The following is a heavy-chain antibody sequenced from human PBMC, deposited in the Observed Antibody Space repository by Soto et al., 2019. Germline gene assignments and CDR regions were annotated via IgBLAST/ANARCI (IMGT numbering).Heavy chain of an antibody. CDR1: GFTFGTYG. V-gene: IGHV3-30*18. D-gene: IGHD6-19*01. Sequence: QVHLVESGGGVVQPGKSLRLSCATSGFTFGTYGMHWGRQTPGKGLEWVAVISFDGGKKFYADSVKGRFTISRDNSDGTLYLEMNSLRPDDTAVYYCPKDHRIAVDGALHYWGQGTLVIVSS. CDR2: ISFDGGKK. J-gene: IGHJ4*02. CDR3: PKDHRIAVDGALHY.